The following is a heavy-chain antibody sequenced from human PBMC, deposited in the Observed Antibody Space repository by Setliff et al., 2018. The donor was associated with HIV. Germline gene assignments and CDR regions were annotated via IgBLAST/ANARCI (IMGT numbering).Heavy chain of an antibody. CDR2: VNHSGSS. CDR1: GGSFSGYS. D-gene: IGHD3-10*01. Sequence: SETLSLTCGVSGGSFSGYSWSWIRQSPGKGLEWIGEVNHSGSSNLNPSFERRVTISGVPSKNQFSLRLSSVTAAYTAIYYCARGRDSVLTPFDYWGQGTLVTVSS. V-gene: IGHV4-34*01. J-gene: IGHJ4*02. CDR3: ARGRDSVLTPFDY.